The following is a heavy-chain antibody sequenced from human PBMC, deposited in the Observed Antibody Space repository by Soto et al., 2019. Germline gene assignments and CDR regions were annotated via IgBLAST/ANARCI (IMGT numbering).Heavy chain of an antibody. V-gene: IGHV3-33*01. CDR2: IWYDGSNK. D-gene: IGHD3-22*01. Sequence: QVQLVESGGGVVQPGRSLRLSCAASGFTFSSYGMHWVRQAPGKGLEWVAVIWYDGSNKYYADSVKGRFTISRDNSKNPLYLQMNSLRAEDTAVYYCARDYGNYYDSSGYYYVGYWGQGTLVTVSS. J-gene: IGHJ4*02. CDR3: ARDYGNYYDSSGYYYVGY. CDR1: GFTFSSYG.